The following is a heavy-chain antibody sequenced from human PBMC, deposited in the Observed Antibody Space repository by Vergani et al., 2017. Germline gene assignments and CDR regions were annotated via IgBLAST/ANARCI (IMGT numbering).Heavy chain of an antibody. CDR2: IDEYGNRA. CDR1: GFSFNIYW. CDR3: VRTEYCTGIACNTRFDS. Sequence: EVQLVESGGGSVQSGGSLRLSCVASGFSFNIYWMHWVHQVPGKGLMWVARIDEYGNRATYGDFETGRFTISRDNAKNTVFLKMNNLRADDAGVYYCVRTEYCTGIACNTRFDSWGQGALVTVSS. J-gene: IGHJ5*01. D-gene: IGHD2-8*02. V-gene: IGHV3-74*03.